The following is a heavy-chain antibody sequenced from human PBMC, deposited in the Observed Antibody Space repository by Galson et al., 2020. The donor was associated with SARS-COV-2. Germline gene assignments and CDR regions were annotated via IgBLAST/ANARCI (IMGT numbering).Heavy chain of an antibody. CDR3: ARFDPVGMGGPYYCDN. J-gene: IGHJ4*02. V-gene: IGHV1-2*02. CDR2: LNPYTGVT. D-gene: IGHD2-15*01. CDR1: GYNFIDYA. Sequence: ASVKVSCKPSGYNFIDYALHWVRQAPGQGLEWLGWLNPYTGVTNYAQNFQGRVTMTSDTSISTAYMELNSLRSDDTAVYYCARFDPVGMGGPYYCDNWGQGTLVTVSS.